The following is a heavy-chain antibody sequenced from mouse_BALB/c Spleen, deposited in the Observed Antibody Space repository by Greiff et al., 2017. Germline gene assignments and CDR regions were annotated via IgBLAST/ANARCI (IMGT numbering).Heavy chain of an antibody. J-gene: IGHJ1*01. CDR3: ARDIHFITTVVATNWNWYFDV. CDR2: INSNGGST. D-gene: IGHD1-1*01. Sequence: EVKLMESGGGLVQPGGSLKLSCAASGFTFSSYGMSWVRQTPDKRLELVATINSNGGSTYYPDSVKGRFTISRDNAKNTLYLQMSSLKSEDTAMYYCARDIHFITTVVATNWNWYFDVWGAGTTVTVSS. V-gene: IGHV5-6-3*01. CDR1: GFTFSSYG.